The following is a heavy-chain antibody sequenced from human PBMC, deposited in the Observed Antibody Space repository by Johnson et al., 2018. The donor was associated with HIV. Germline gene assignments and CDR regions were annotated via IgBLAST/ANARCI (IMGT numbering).Heavy chain of an antibody. D-gene: IGHD2-21*01. CDR2: IGTAGDT. CDR3: ARVLADCGGGGASGAFDI. V-gene: IGHV3-13*01. Sequence: VQLVESGGGVVQPGRSLRLSCAASGFTFSSYDMHWVRQATGNGLEWVSAIGTAGDTYYPGSVKGRFTISRENAKNSLYLQMNGLRAEDTAVFYCARVLADCGGGGASGAFDIWGQGTKVTVSS. J-gene: IGHJ3*02. CDR1: GFTFSSYD.